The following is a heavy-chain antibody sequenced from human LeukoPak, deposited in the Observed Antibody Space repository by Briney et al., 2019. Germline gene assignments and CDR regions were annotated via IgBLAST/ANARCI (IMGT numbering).Heavy chain of an antibody. CDR3: AREGYCSGGSCYGGFDY. CDR1: GYTFTSYD. J-gene: IGHJ4*02. D-gene: IGHD2-15*01. Sequence: ASVKLSCKASGYTFTSYDINWVRQATGQGLEWMGWMNTNSGNTGYAQKFQVRVTMTRNTSISTTYMELSSLRSEDTAVYYCAREGYCSGGSCYGGFDYWGQGTLVTVSS. V-gene: IGHV1-8*01. CDR2: MNTNSGNT.